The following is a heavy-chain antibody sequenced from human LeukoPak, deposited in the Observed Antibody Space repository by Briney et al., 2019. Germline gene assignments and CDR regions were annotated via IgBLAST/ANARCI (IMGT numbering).Heavy chain of an antibody. J-gene: IGHJ6*02. CDR2: IYYSGST. V-gene: IGHV4-59*08. CDR1: GGSISSYY. CDR3: ARLPPYYDILTGYRYYYYGMDV. D-gene: IGHD3-9*01. Sequence: SETLSLTCTVSGGSISSYYWRWIRQPPGKGLEWIGYIYYSGSTNYNPSLKSRVTISVDTSKNQFSLKLSSVTAADTAVYYCARLPPYYDILTGYRYYYYGMDVWGQGTTVTVSS.